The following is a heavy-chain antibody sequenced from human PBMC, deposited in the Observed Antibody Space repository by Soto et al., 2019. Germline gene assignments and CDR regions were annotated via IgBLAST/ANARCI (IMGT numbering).Heavy chain of an antibody. CDR3: ARLSHQDGLRYFDWLLSRGGPFDY. V-gene: IGHV4-39*01. CDR1: GGSISSSSYY. CDR2: IYYSGST. D-gene: IGHD3-9*01. Sequence: SETLSLTCTVSGGSISSSSYYWGWIRQPPGKGLEWIGSIYYSGSTYYNPSLKCRVTISVDTSKNQFSLKLSSVTAADTAVYYCARLSHQDGLRYFDWLLSRGGPFDYWGQGTLVTVSS. J-gene: IGHJ4*02.